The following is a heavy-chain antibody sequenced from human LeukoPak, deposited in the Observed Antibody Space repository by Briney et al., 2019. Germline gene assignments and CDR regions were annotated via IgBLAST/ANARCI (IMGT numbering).Heavy chain of an antibody. D-gene: IGHD3-9*01. CDR3: ARAYDILTGSIYYYYGMDV. CDR1: GGTFSSYA. Sequence: SVKVSCKASGGTFSSYAISWVRQAPGQGLEWMGGIIPIFGTANYAQKFQGRVTITADESTSTAYMELSSLRSEDTAVYYCARAYDILTGSIYYYYGMDVWGQGTTVTVSS. V-gene: IGHV1-69*13. CDR2: IIPIFGTA. J-gene: IGHJ6*02.